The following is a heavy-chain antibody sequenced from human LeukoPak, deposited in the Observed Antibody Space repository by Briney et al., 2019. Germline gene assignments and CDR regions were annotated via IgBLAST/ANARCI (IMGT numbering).Heavy chain of an antibody. J-gene: IGHJ6*03. CDR1: GYSFTSYW. D-gene: IGHD3-10*01. CDR2: IYPGDSDT. V-gene: IGHV5-51*01. CDR3: ARHSGGYYGSGSYYTSYYYYMDV. Sequence: GESLKISCKGSGYSFTSYWIGWVRQMPGIGLEWMGIIYPGDSDTRYSPSYQGQVTISADKSISTAYLQWSSLKASDTAMYYCARHSGGYYGSGSYYTSYYYYMDVWAKGTTVTISS.